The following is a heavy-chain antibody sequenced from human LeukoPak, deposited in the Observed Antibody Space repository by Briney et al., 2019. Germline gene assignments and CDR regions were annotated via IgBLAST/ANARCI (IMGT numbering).Heavy chain of an antibody. CDR3: ARGYGRNTQPDY. CDR2: FDPEDGET. CDR1: GYTLTELS. J-gene: IGHJ4*02. Sequence: ASVKVSCKVSGYTLTELSMHWVRQAPGKGLEWMGGFDPEDGETIYAQKFQGRVTMTEDTSTDTAYMELSSLRSEDTAVYYCARGYGRNTQPDYWGQGTLVTVSS. D-gene: IGHD4-17*01. V-gene: IGHV1-24*01.